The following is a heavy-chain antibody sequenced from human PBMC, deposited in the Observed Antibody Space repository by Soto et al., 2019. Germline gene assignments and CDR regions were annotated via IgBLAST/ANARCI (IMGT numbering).Heavy chain of an antibody. D-gene: IGHD1-1*01. CDR3: AREGLEPVNWFDP. Sequence: SETLSLTCTVSGGSISSGGYYWSWIRQHPGKGLEWIGYIYYSGSTYYNPSLKSRVTISVDTSKNQFSLKLSSVTAADTAVYYCAREGLEPVNWFDPWGQGTLVPVSS. V-gene: IGHV4-31*03. CDR1: GGSISSGGYY. J-gene: IGHJ5*02. CDR2: IYYSGST.